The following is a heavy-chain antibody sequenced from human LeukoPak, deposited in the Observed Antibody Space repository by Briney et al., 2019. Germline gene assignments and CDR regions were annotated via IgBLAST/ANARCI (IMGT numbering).Heavy chain of an antibody. D-gene: IGHD2-21*02. V-gene: IGHV3-23*01. CDR3: AKDPCGGDCYPSDY. CDR2: ISGSGGST. J-gene: IGHJ4*02. CDR1: GFTFSSYA. Sequence: PGGSLRLSCAASGFTFSSYAVSWVRQAPGKGLEWVSAISGSGGSTYYADSVKGRFTISRDNSKNTLYLQMNSLRAEDTAVYYCAKDPCGGDCYPSDYWGQGTLVTVSS.